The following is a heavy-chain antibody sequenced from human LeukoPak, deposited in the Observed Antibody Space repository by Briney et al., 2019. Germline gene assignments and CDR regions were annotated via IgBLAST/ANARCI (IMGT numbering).Heavy chain of an antibody. CDR1: DGSISIYY. V-gene: IGHV4-34*01. D-gene: IGHD3-3*01. J-gene: IGHJ3*02. CDR3: ARMNRVADAFDI. Sequence: PSETLSLTCTVSDGSISIYYWSWIRQPPGKGLEWIGEINHSGSTNYNPSLKSRVTISVDTSKNQFSLKLSSVTAADTAVYYCARMNRVADAFDIWGQGTMVTVSS. CDR2: INHSGST.